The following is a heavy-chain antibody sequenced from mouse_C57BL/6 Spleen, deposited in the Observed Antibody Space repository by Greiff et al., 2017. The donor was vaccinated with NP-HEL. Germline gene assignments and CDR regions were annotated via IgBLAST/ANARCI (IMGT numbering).Heavy chain of an antibody. CDR2: IVPSDSYT. CDR3: ARGNYYGSSFWYFDY. V-gene: IGHV1-50*01. Sequence: QVQLQQPGAELVKPGASVKLSCKASGYTFTSYWMQWVKQRPGQGLEWIGEIVPSDSYTNYNQKFKGKATLTVDTSSSTAYMQLSSLTSEDSAVYYCARGNYYGSSFWYFDYWGQGTTLTVSS. CDR1: GYTFTSYW. D-gene: IGHD1-1*01. J-gene: IGHJ2*01.